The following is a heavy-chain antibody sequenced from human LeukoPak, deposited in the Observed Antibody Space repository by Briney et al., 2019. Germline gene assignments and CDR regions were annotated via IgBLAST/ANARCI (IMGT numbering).Heavy chain of an antibody. V-gene: IGHV3-33*01. CDR3: ARGSGAYYNWFGP. Sequence: GGSLRLSCAASGFTFNSYGMHWVRQAPGKGLEWVAAIWYDGNSQYYADSVKGRFTISRDNSKNTLYLQLNSLRVEDTAVYYCARGSGAYYNWFGPWGQGTLVTVSS. D-gene: IGHD3-3*01. CDR2: IWYDGNSQ. CDR1: GFTFNSYG. J-gene: IGHJ5*02.